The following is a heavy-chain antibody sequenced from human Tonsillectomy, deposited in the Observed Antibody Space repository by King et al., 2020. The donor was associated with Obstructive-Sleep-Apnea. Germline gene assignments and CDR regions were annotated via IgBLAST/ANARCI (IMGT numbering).Heavy chain of an antibody. Sequence: VQLQQWGAGLLKPSETLSLTCAVYGGSLGGFYWDWLRQSPGKGLEWIGEINHSGRTNYNPSLKSRVSISVDTSKNQFSLKLSSVTAADTAVYYCARYDTVISWFAPWGQGTLVTVSS. CDR2: INHSGRT. D-gene: IGHD3-22*01. CDR3: ARYDTVISWFAP. CDR1: GGSLGGFY. V-gene: IGHV4-34*01. J-gene: IGHJ5*02.